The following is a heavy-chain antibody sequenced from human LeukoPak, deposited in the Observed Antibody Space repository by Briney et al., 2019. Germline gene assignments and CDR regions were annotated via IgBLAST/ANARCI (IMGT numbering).Heavy chain of an antibody. CDR2: IYSGGST. J-gene: IGHJ4*02. CDR1: GFTVSSNY. CDR3: ARDILTGRSDY. D-gene: IGHD3-9*01. Sequence: PGGSLRLSCAASGFTVSSNYISWVRQAPGKGLEWVSVIYSGGSTYYADSVKGRFTISRDNSKNTLYLQMNSLRAEDTAVYYCARDILTGRSDYWGQGTLVTVSS. V-gene: IGHV3-66*01.